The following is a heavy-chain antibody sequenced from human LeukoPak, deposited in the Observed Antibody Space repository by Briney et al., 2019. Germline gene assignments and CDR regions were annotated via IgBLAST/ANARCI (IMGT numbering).Heavy chain of an antibody. V-gene: IGHV3-23*01. J-gene: IGHJ2*01. CDR1: GFTFSSYA. Sequence: GGSLRLSCATSGFTFSSYAMSWVRQAPGKGLEWVSAISSTGIATYYADSVKGRFTISKDKSKNTLYLQMSGLRAEDTAVYYCAKVPYTSSWYYSLWDWYFDLWGRGTLVTVSS. D-gene: IGHD6-13*01. CDR2: ISSTGIAT. CDR3: AKVPYTSSWYYSLWDWYFDL.